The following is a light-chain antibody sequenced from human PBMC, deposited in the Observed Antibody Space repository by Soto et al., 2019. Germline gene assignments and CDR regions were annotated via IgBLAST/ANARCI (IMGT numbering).Light chain of an antibody. CDR1: QSVSSN. CDR3: QQYNNWPPQVT. V-gene: IGKV3-15*01. Sequence: EIVMTQSPATLSVSPGERATLSCRASQSVSSNLAWYQQKPGQAPRLLIYGASTRATGIPARFSGSGSGTEFTLTISSLQSEDFAVYYCQQYNNWPPQVTFGQGPKVEIK. CDR2: GAS. J-gene: IGKJ1*01.